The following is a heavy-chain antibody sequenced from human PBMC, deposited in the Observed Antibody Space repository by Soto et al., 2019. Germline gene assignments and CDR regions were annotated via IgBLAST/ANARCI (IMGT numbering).Heavy chain of an antibody. V-gene: IGHV1-18*01. Sequence: GASVTVSCTASGSTFTRYGISWVRQAPGQGLEWMGWISGYNGDTKYAQKFQGRVTMTVDTSTTTAYMELRSLTSDDRAVYYCAKNGQPPYYYYGMDVWGQGTTVTVSS. CDR1: GSTFTRYG. CDR3: AKNGQPPYYYYGMDV. D-gene: IGHD2-8*01. J-gene: IGHJ6*02. CDR2: ISGYNGDT.